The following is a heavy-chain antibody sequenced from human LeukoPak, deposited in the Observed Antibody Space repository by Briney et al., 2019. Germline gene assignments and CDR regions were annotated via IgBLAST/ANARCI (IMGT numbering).Heavy chain of an antibody. J-gene: IGHJ4*02. D-gene: IGHD1-26*01. CDR1: GGTFSSYA. CDR3: ARVPSYSGSCSSPSYYFDY. V-gene: IGHV1-69*13. CDR2: IIPIFGTA. Sequence: SVYVSCTASGGTFSSYAISCVRQAPGQGLEWMGGIIPIFGTANYAQKFQGRVTITADESTSTAYMELSSLRSEDTAVYYCARVPSYSGSCSSPSYYFDYWGQGTLVTVSS.